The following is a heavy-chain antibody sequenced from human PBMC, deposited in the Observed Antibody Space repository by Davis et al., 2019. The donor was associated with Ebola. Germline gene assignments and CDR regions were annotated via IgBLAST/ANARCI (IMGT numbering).Heavy chain of an antibody. V-gene: IGHV1-24*01. D-gene: IGHD3-9*01. CDR1: GYTLTELS. CDR3: ATVRRPRYYDILTGYYISGSGGWFDP. Sequence: AASVKVSCKVSGYTLTELSMHWVRQAPGKGLEWVGGFDPEDGETIYAQKFQGRVTMTEDTSTDTAYMELSSLRSEDTAVYYCATVRRPRYYDILTGYYISGSGGWFDPWGQGTLVTVSS. J-gene: IGHJ5*02. CDR2: FDPEDGET.